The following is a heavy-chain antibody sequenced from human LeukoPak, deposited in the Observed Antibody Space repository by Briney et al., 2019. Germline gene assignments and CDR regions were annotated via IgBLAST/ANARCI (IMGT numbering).Heavy chain of an antibody. CDR1: GFTFSNYW. D-gene: IGHD1-26*01. CDR2: INSDGSST. V-gene: IGHV3-74*01. CDR3: AKGGSYTIDY. Sequence: PGGSLRLSCGASGFTFSNYWMHWVRQAPGKGLVWVSRINSDGSSTSYADSVKGRFTISRDNAKNTLHLQMESLTVEDTAVYYCAKGGSYTIDYWGQGILVSVSS. J-gene: IGHJ4*02.